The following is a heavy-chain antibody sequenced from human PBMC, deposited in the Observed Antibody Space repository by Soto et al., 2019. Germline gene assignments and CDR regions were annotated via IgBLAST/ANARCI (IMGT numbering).Heavy chain of an antibody. D-gene: IGHD6-19*01. J-gene: IGHJ6*02. CDR2: ISAYNGNT. CDR3: ARDYGSGGAGYYYYCRDV. Sequence: QVQLVQSGAEVKNPGASVKVSCKASGYTFTSYGITWVRQAPGQGLEWMGWISAYNGNTNYAQKLQGSVTITTDTATSPAYVVLRRLTADDTAVYYCARDYGSGGAGYYYYCRDVWGQGTTVAVAS. V-gene: IGHV1-18*04. CDR1: GYTFTSYG.